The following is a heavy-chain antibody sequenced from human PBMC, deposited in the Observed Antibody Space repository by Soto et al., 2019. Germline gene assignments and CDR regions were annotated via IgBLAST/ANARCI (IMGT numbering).Heavy chain of an antibody. D-gene: IGHD3-3*01. V-gene: IGHV1-3*01. CDR3: ARAEVITIFGVVTIYPPAEYFQH. CDR1: GYTFTSYA. CDR2: INAGNGNT. J-gene: IGHJ1*01. Sequence: ASVKVSCKASGYTFTSYAMHWVRQAPGQRLEWMGWINAGNGNTNYAQKLQGRVTMTTDTSTSTAYMELRSLSSDDTAVYYCARAEVITIFGVVTIYPPAEYFQHWGQGTLVTV.